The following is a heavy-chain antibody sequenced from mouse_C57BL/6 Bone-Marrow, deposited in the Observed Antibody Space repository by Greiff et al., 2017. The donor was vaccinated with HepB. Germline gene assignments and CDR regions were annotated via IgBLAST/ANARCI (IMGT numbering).Heavy chain of an antibody. D-gene: IGHD1-1*01. CDR3: EREGDYYGSGYWYFDV. Sequence: DVQLVESGGGLVQPGGSLKLSCAASGFTFSDYGMAWVRQAPRKGPEWVAFISNLAFSIYYADTVTGRFTISRENAKNTLYLEMSILRSEDTDMYYCEREGDYYGSGYWYFDVWGTGTTVTVSS. CDR1: GFTFSDYG. CDR2: ISNLAFSI. V-gene: IGHV5-15*01. J-gene: IGHJ1*03.